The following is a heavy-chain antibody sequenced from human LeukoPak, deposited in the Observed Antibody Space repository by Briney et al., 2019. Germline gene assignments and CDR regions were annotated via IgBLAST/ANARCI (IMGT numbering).Heavy chain of an antibody. CDR2: INPSGGST. CDR1: GYTFTSYY. J-gene: IGHJ4*02. CDR3: ARSISSRVGIFDY. Sequence: ASVKVSCKASGYTFTSYYMHWVRQAPGQGLEWMGIINPSGGSTSYAQKFQGRVTMTRDTSTSTVYMELSRLRSDDTAVYYCARSISSRVGIFDYWGQGTLVTVSS. V-gene: IGHV1-46*01. D-gene: IGHD6-13*01.